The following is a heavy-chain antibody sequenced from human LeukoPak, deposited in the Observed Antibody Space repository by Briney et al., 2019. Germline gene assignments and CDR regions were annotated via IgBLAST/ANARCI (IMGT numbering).Heavy chain of an antibody. CDR2: IYTSGST. J-gene: IGHJ4*02. Sequence: KPSETLSLTCTVSGGSISSGSYYWSWIRQPAGKGLEWIGRIYTSGSTNYNPSLKSRVTISVDTSKNQFSLKLSSVTAADTAVYYCAREREDFWSGFNFDYWGQGTLVTVS. CDR3: AREREDFWSGFNFDY. D-gene: IGHD3-3*01. CDR1: GGSISSGSYY. V-gene: IGHV4-61*02.